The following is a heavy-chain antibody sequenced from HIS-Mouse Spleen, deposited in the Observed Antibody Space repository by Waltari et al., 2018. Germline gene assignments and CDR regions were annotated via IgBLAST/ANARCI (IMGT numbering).Heavy chain of an antibody. V-gene: IGHV3-7*01. D-gene: IGHD1-26*01. CDR2: IKKDGSEK. J-gene: IGHJ4*02. CDR3: AREGDSGSYFDD. CDR1: ACTFRSLW. Sequence: EVQLVESGGGLVQPGGTLRLSCAASACTFRSLWMSCVGQAPGKGLEWVANIKKDGSEKYYVDSVKGRFTISRDNAKNSLYLQMNSLRAEDTAVYYCAREGDSGSYFDDWGQGTLVTVSS.